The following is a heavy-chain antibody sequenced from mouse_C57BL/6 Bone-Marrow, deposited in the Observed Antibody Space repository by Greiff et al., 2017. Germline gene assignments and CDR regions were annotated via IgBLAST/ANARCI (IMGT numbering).Heavy chain of an antibody. CDR2: IYPYNGVS. D-gene: IGHD1-1*01. V-gene: IGHV1-31*01. CDR3: AREETTVAPYYFDD. Sequence: EVQLQQSGPELVKPGASVTISCKASGYSFTGYYMHWVKQSHGNILDWLGYIYPYNGVSSYNQKFKGKATLTVDKSSSTAYMELRSLTSEDSAVXYCAREETTVAPYYFDDWGQGTTLTVSS. CDR1: GYSFTGYY. J-gene: IGHJ2*01.